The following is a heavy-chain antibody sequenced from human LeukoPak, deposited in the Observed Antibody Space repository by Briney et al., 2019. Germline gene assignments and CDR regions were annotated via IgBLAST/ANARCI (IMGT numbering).Heavy chain of an antibody. CDR3: ARVPAEYYYYYMDV. Sequence: PSETLSLTCTVSGGSISSGDYYWSWIRQPPGKGLEWIGYIYYSGSTYYNPSLKSRVTISVHTSKNQFSLKLSSVTAADTAVYYCARVPAEYYYYYMDVWGKGTTVTVSS. J-gene: IGHJ6*03. CDR1: GGSISSGDYY. D-gene: IGHD2-2*01. V-gene: IGHV4-30-4*08. CDR2: IYYSGST.